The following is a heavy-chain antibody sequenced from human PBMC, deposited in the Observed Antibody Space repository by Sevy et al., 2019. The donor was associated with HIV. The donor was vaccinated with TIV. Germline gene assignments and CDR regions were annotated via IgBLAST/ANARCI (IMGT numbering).Heavy chain of an antibody. J-gene: IGHJ1*01. CDR1: GFTFSSFS. V-gene: IGHV3-30-3*01. CDR3: ALERLFSNVAEYFQN. Sequence: GGSLRLSCATSGFTFSSFSMHWVRQAPGKGLEWVATISYDGSNKYYADSVKGRLTISRDNSKNSLYLQMNSLRAEDTAVYCCALERLFSNVAEYFQNWGQGTLVTVSS. D-gene: IGHD1-1*01. CDR2: ISYDGSNK.